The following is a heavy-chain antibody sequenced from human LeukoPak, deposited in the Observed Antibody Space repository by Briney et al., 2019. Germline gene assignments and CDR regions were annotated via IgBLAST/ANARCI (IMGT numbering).Heavy chain of an antibody. J-gene: IGHJ5*02. CDR2: IYTSGST. CDR3: ARVGHIAVAGTYNWFDP. CDR1: GGSISSYY. V-gene: IGHV4-4*07. D-gene: IGHD6-19*01. Sequence: SETLSLTCTVSGGSISSYYWSWIRQPAGKGREWIGRIYTSGSTNYNPSLKSRVTMSVDTSKNQFSLKLSSVTAADTAVYYCARVGHIAVAGTYNWFDPWGQGTLVTVSS.